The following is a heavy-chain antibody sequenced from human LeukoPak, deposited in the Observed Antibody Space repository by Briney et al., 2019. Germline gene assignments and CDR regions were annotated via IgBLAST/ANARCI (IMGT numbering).Heavy chain of an antibody. V-gene: IGHV4-39*07. Sequence: SETLSLTCTVSGGSISSSSYYWGWIRQPPGKGLEWIGSIYYSGSTYYNPSLKSRVTISVDTSKNQFSLKLSSVTAADTAVYYCARDPGMIAATGITPLGYFQHWGQGTQVIVSS. CDR3: ARDPGMIAATGITPLGYFQH. D-gene: IGHD6-13*01. CDR1: GGSISSSSYY. CDR2: IYYSGST. J-gene: IGHJ1*01.